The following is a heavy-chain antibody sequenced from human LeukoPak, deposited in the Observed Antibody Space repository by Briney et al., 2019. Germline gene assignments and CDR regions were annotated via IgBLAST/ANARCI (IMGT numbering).Heavy chain of an antibody. V-gene: IGHV3-21*01. J-gene: IGHJ6*03. CDR3: ARDRGLRYFDWLKPNPSRYYMDV. CDR2: ISSSSTYI. CDR1: GFTFSSYS. D-gene: IGHD3-9*01. Sequence: PGGSLRLSCAASGFTFSSYSMNWVRQAPGKGLEWVSSISSSSTYIYYADSVKGRFTISRDNAKNSLYLQMNSLRAEDTAVYYCARDRGLRYFDWLKPNPSRYYMDVWGKGTTVTVSS.